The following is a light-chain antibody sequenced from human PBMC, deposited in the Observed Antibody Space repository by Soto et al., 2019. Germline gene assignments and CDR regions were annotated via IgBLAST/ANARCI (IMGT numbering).Light chain of an antibody. CDR1: SSNIGSNT. CDR2: SNN. J-gene: IGLJ2*01. Sequence: QSVLTQPPSASGAPGQRVTISCSGSSSNIGSNTVNWYQHLPRTAPKVLIYSNNQRPSGVPDRFSGSKSGTSASLAVSGLQSADEVDYYCAAWDDSLNGLVFGGGTKLTVL. V-gene: IGLV1-44*01. CDR3: AAWDDSLNGLV.